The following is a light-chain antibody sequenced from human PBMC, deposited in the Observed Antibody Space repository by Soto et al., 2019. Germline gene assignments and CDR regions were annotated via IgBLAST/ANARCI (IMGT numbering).Light chain of an antibody. V-gene: IGKV2-30*01. Sequence: DVVMTPSPLSLPVTLGQPASISCRSSQSVVYSDGNTHLSWFHQRPGQSPRPLIYRVSNRDSGVPARFSGSGSGTDFTQEISWGGAEDVGVYCCMQGTHLPRTFGEGTKVEI. CDR1: QSVVYSDGNTH. CDR3: MQGTHLPRT. CDR2: RVS. J-gene: IGKJ1*01.